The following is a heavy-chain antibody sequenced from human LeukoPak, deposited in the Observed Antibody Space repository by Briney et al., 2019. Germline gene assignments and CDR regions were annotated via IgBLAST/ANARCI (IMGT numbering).Heavy chain of an antibody. J-gene: IGHJ4*02. CDR3: AGHHPRNTVDF. Sequence: PSETLSLTCTVSGGSISSYDWSWIRQPPGKGLEWIAYDIGSINYNPSLKSRVTISLDTSKNQFSLKLSSVTAADTAVYYCAGHHPRNTVDFWGQGTLVTVSS. V-gene: IGHV4-59*08. D-gene: IGHD2/OR15-2a*01. CDR1: GGSISSYD. CDR2: DIGSI.